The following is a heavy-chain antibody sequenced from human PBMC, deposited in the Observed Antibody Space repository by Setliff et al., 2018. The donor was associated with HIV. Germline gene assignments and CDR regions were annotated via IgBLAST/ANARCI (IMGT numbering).Heavy chain of an antibody. CDR3: ARQGAGYYYDSSDYYTGNGFDM. CDR1: GYSISTAYY. V-gene: IGHV4-38-2*01. J-gene: IGHJ3*02. D-gene: IGHD3-22*01. CDR2: FHHSGSA. Sequence: SETLSLTCAVSGYSISTAYYWAWIRQSPGKGLEWIGGFHHSGSAHYNPSLKSRVTISRQTSKNQFSLTLTSVTAADTAIYYCARQGAGYYYDSSDYYTGNGFDMWGQGTMVTVSS.